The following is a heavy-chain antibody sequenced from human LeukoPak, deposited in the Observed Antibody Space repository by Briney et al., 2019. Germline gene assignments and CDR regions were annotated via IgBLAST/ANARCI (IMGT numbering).Heavy chain of an antibody. V-gene: IGHV4-34*01. CDR2: INHSGST. D-gene: IGHD3-22*01. Sequence: SETLSLTCAVYGGSFSGYYWSWIRQPPGKGLEWIGEINHSGSTNYNPSLKSRVTISVDTSKKQFVLQLSSMPAADTALYYCARGWQGYYDSSGYYLLDYWGQGTLVTVSS. CDR3: ARGWQGYYDSSGYYLLDY. J-gene: IGHJ4*02. CDR1: GGSFSGYY.